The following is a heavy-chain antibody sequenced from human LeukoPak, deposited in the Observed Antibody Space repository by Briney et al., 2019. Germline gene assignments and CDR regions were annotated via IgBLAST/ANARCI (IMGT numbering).Heavy chain of an antibody. CDR2: ISYDGSNK. CDR3: AREREQWLVGGSGFDY. Sequence: GGSLRLSCAASGFTFSSYAMHWVRQAPGKGLEWVAVISYDGSNKYYADSVKGRFTISRVNSKNTLYLQMNSLRAEDTAVYYCAREREQWLVGGSGFDYWGQGTLVTVSS. V-gene: IGHV3-30-3*01. D-gene: IGHD6-19*01. CDR1: GFTFSSYA. J-gene: IGHJ4*02.